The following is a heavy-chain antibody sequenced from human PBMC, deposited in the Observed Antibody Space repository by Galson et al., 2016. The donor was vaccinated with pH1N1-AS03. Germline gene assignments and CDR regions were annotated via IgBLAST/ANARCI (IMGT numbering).Heavy chain of an antibody. Sequence: SLRLSCAASGFTFSSYSIHWVRQAPGKGLEYVSAISSDGDTYYTDSVKGRFTISRDKSKNSVYLQRGSLRPEDLVLYYCAREAEHYYYALDVWGQGTTVTVSS. CDR3: AREAEHYYYALDV. J-gene: IGHJ6*02. CDR1: GFTFSSYS. CDR2: ISSDGDT. V-gene: IGHV3-64*02.